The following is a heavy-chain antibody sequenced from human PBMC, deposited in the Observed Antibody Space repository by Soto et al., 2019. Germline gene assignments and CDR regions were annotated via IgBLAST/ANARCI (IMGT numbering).Heavy chain of an antibody. V-gene: IGHV4-34*01. J-gene: IGHJ6*02. CDR3: ARDCCRYNWNRYYYYGMDV. D-gene: IGHD1-20*01. CDR2: INHSGST. CDR1: GGSFSGYY. Sequence: SETLSLTCAVYGGSFSGYYGSWIRQPPGKGLEWIGEINHSGSTNYNPSLKSRVTISVDTSKNQFSLKLSSVTAADTAVYYCARDCCRYNWNRYYYYGMDVWGQGTTVTVSS.